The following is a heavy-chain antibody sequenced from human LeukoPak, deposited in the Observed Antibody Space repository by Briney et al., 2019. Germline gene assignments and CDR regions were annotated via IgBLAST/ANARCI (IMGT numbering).Heavy chain of an antibody. D-gene: IGHD3-10*01. J-gene: IGHJ3*02. Sequence: PGGSLRLSCAASGFTVSSNYMSWVRQAPGKGLEWVSVIYSGGSTYSADSVRGRFTISRDNSKSTLSLQMNSLRAEDTAIYYCAKVMVRGVSDAFDIWGQGTMVTVSS. CDR3: AKVMVRGVSDAFDI. CDR1: GFTVSSNY. V-gene: IGHV3-53*01. CDR2: IYSGGST.